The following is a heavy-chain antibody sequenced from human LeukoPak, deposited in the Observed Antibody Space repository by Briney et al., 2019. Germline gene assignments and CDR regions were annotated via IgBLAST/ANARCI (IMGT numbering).Heavy chain of an antibody. Sequence: AASVKVSCKASGYTFTSYYMHWVRQAPGQGLEWMGIINPSGGSTSYAQKFQGRVTMTRDTSTSTVYMELSSLRSEDTAVYYCARGGGEVGATMGPLDYWGQGTLVSVSS. CDR3: ARGGGEVGATMGPLDY. J-gene: IGHJ4*02. D-gene: IGHD1-26*01. CDR2: INPSGGST. CDR1: GYTFTSYY. V-gene: IGHV1-46*01.